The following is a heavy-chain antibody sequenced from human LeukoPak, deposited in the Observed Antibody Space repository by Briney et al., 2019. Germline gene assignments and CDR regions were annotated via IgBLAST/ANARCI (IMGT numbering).Heavy chain of an antibody. CDR1: GGSFSGYY. Sequence: SETLSLTCAVYGGSFSGYYWSWIRQPPGKGLEWIGEINHSGSTNYNPSLKSRVTISVATSKNQFSLKLSSVTAADTAVYYCARVRRAVVAAYYYYYYMDVWGKGTTVTVSS. J-gene: IGHJ6*03. CDR3: ARVRRAVVAAYYYYYYMDV. V-gene: IGHV4-34*01. D-gene: IGHD2-15*01. CDR2: INHSGST.